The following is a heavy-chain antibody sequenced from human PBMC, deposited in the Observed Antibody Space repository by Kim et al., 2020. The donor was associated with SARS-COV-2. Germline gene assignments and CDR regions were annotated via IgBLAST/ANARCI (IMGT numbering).Heavy chain of an antibody. CDR1: GFTVSSNY. CDR2: IYSGGST. Sequence: GGSLRLSCVASGFTVSSNYMSWVRQAPGKGLEWVSVIYSGGSTYYADSVKGRFTISRDNSKNTLYLQMNSLRAEDTAVNYCAREVRYGSGSYYTYYYGMDVWGQVTTVTVSS. J-gene: IGHJ6*02. CDR3: AREVRYGSGSYYTYYYGMDV. V-gene: IGHV3-53*01. D-gene: IGHD3-10*01.